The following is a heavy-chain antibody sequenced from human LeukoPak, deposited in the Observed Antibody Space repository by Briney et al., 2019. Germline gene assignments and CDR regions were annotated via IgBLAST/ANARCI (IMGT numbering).Heavy chain of an antibody. CDR3: ARVYNFFDP. CDR2: IYYSGST. J-gene: IGHJ5*02. CDR1: GGSISSYY. Sequence: SETLSLTCTVSGGSISSYYWSWIRQPPGKGLEWIGYIYYSGSTNYNPSLKSRVTISVDTSKNQFSLKLNSVTAADTAVYYCARVYNFFDPWGQGTLVTVSS. V-gene: IGHV4-59*01.